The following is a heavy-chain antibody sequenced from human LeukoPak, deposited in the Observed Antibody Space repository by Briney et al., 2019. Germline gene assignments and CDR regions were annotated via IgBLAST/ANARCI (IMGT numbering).Heavy chain of an antibody. CDR1: GFTFSSYW. CDR3: ARMFTAMVPGWSFDL. J-gene: IGHJ2*01. D-gene: IGHD5-18*01. V-gene: IGHV3-74*01. Sequence: PGGSLRLSCAASGFTFSSYWMHWVRQAPGKGLVWVSRINSDGSSTSYADSVKGRFTISRDNAKNTLYLQMNSLRAEDTAVYYCARMFTAMVPGWSFDLWGRGTLVTVSS. CDR2: INSDGSST.